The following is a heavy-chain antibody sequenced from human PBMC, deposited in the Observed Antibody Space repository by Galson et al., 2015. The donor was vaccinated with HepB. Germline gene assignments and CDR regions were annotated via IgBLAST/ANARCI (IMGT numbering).Heavy chain of an antibody. V-gene: IGHV1-46*01. Sequence: SVKVSCKASGYTFTSYYIHWVRQAPGQGLEWMGLINPSGGSTSYAQKFQGRVTMTRDTSTSTVYMELSSLRSEDTAVYYCARSWLNNDRGGGFDFWGQGTLVTVSS. CDR3: ARSWLNNDRGGGFDF. CDR2: INPSGGST. J-gene: IGHJ4*02. CDR1: GYTFTSYY. D-gene: IGHD3-10*01.